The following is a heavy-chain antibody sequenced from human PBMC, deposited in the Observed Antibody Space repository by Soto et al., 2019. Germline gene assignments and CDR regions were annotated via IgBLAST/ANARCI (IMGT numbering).Heavy chain of an antibody. CDR3: ARAREYYYCEFDP. V-gene: IGHV4-30-2*05. J-gene: IGHJ5*02. CDR1: GGSISSGSYT. Sequence: SETLSLTCAASGGSISSGSYTWGWIAQPAGEVVEVLGYSCNSSSIYYEPSLKSRLTISRDTSENPLSLQLTSVTAADTAMYYCARAREYYYCEFDPWGRGTLVTVSS. D-gene: IGHD2-21*01. CDR2: SCNSSSI.